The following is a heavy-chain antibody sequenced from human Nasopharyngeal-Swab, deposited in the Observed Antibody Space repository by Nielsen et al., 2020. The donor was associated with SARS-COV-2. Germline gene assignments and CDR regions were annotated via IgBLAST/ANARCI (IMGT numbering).Heavy chain of an antibody. CDR2: IKQDGSDK. Sequence: WIRQPPGKGLEWVANIKQDGSDKYYVDSVKGRFTISRDNAKNSLYPQMNSLRAEDTAVYYCARDLIRSGRAAAGTSGSFDYWGRGTLVTVSS. V-gene: IGHV3-7*01. D-gene: IGHD6-13*01. CDR3: ARDLIRSGRAAAGTSGSFDY. J-gene: IGHJ4*02.